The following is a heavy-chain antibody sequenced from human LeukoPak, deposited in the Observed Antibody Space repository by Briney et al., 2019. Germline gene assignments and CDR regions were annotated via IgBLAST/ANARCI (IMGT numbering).Heavy chain of an antibody. CDR2: ITKYDGRL. CDR3: AKDHSADGWPTFEY. J-gene: IGHJ4*02. Sequence: GGSLRLSCAVSGFGVHTFAMSWVRQAPGKGLEWLASITKYDGRLYYADSVRGRLTISRDTSQNELYLQMNSLRVDDSAIYYCAKDHSADGWPTFEYWGRGTLVTASS. V-gene: IGHV3-23*01. CDR1: GFGVHTFA. D-gene: IGHD5-24*01.